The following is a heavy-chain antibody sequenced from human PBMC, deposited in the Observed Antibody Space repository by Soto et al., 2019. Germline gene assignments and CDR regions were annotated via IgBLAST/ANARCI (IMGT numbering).Heavy chain of an antibody. CDR1: GFTVSSYR. Sequence: GGSLRLSCAPPGFTVSSYRMHWIRQAPGKALVWVSRINSDCSSTSYADSVKGRFTISRDNAKNTLYLQMNSLRAEDTAVYYCARTRGIFGVALYRMDVWGQGRTV. CDR2: INSDCSST. CDR3: ARTRGIFGVALYRMDV. D-gene: IGHD3-3*01. V-gene: IGHV3-74*01. J-gene: IGHJ6*01.